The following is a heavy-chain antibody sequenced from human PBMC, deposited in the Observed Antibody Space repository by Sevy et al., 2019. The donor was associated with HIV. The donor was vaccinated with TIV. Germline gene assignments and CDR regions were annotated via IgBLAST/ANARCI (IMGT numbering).Heavy chain of an antibody. CDR3: ARAPFYDYVWGSFPYYFDY. V-gene: IGHV3-74*01. CDR2: INSDGSST. J-gene: IGHJ4*02. Sequence: GGSLRLSCAASGFTFSSYWMHWVRQAPGKGLVWVSRINSDGSSTGYADSVKGRFTISRDNAKNTLYLQMNSLRAEDTAVYYCARAPFYDYVWGSFPYYFDYWGQGTLVTVSS. D-gene: IGHD3-16*01. CDR1: GFTFSSYW.